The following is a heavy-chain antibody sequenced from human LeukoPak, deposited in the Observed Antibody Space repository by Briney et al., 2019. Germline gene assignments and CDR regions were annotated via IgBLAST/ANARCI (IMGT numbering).Heavy chain of an antibody. CDR3: ARDRITIFGVVES. CDR1: GFTFTSYT. CDR2: ISSSSNYI. Sequence: PWGSLRLSCAASGFTFTSYTMNWVRQAPGKGLAWVSSISSSSNYIYYADSVKGRFTISRDNAKNSLYLQMNSLRAEDTAVYYCARDRITIFGVVESWGQGTLVTVSS. D-gene: IGHD3-3*01. V-gene: IGHV3-21*01. J-gene: IGHJ4*02.